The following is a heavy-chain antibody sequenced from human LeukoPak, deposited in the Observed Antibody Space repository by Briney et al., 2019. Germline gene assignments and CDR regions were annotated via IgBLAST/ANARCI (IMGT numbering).Heavy chain of an antibody. D-gene: IGHD6-13*01. V-gene: IGHV3-64D*06. Sequence: GGSLRLSCSASGFTFSSYAMHWVRQDPGKGLEYVSAISSNGGSTYYADSVKGRFTISRDNSKNTLYLQMSSLRAEDTAVYYCVKEAAALSFDYWGQGTLVTVSS. CDR1: GFTFSSYA. J-gene: IGHJ4*02. CDR3: VKEAAALSFDY. CDR2: ISSNGGST.